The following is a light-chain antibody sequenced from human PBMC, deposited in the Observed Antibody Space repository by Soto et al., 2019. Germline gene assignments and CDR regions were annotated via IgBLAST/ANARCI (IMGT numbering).Light chain of an antibody. V-gene: IGKV3-20*01. Sequence: TVLTPSPGALSLSPGERGTRSCRARQSVSSNFLAWYQQKPGQAPRLLIFDASTRATGIPDRFTGRGSGTDFTLTISRLEPEDFAVYYCQFYGDPPKTFGQGTKVDIK. CDR1: QSVSSNF. CDR2: DAS. CDR3: QFYGDPPKT. J-gene: IGKJ1*01.